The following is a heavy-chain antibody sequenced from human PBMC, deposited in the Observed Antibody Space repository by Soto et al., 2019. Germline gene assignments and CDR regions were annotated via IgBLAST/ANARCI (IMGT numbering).Heavy chain of an antibody. V-gene: IGHV3-23*01. Sequence: PGGSLRLSCAASGFTFSSYAMSWVRQAPGKGLEWVSAISGSGGSTYYADSVKGRFTISRDNSKNTLYLQMNSLRAEDTAVYYCAKGSLEDTYYYDSSGYYYFDYWGQGTLVTVSS. J-gene: IGHJ4*02. D-gene: IGHD3-22*01. CDR1: GFTFSSYA. CDR3: AKGSLEDTYYYDSSGYYYFDY. CDR2: ISGSGGST.